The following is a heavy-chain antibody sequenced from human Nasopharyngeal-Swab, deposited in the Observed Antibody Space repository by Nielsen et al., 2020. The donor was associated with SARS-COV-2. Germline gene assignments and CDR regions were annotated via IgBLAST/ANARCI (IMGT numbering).Heavy chain of an antibody. CDR2: IRSKANSYAT. D-gene: IGHD3-22*01. CDR1: GFTFSGSA. CDR3: TRLGGYDSSGYYPIDY. J-gene: IGHJ4*02. Sequence: GVLRLSCAASGFTFSGSAMHWVRQASGKGLEWVGRIRSKANSYATAYAASVKGRFTISRDDSKNTAYLQMNSLKTEDTAVYYGTRLGGYDSSGYYPIDYWGQGTLVTVSS. V-gene: IGHV3-73*01.